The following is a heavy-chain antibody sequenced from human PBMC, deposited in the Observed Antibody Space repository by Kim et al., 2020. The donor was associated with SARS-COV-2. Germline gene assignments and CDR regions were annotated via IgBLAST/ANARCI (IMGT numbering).Heavy chain of an antibody. CDR3: ASGAGTAF. CDR2: ISGGGDST. Sequence: GGSLRLSCATSGFTFSSYVMNWVRQGPGKGLEWVSAISGGGDSTYYADSVKGRFTISRDNSKNTFYLHMDSLRADDTAVYYCASGAGTAFWGQGTLVTVS. V-gene: IGHV3-23*01. D-gene: IGHD1-26*01. J-gene: IGHJ4*02. CDR1: GFTFSSYV.